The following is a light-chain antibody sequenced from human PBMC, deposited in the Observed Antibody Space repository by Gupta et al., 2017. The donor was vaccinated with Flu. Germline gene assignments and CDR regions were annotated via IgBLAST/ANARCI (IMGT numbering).Light chain of an antibody. CDR2: DDS. J-gene: IGLJ2*01. V-gene: IGLV3-21*02. Sequence: SYVLTQPPSVSVAPGQTAKITCGENNIGSKSVHWFQQKSGQAPVLVVYDDSDRPSGIPERISGSNSGNTATVTISRVEAGDEADYYCQVWDSSSDQTVFGGGTKLTVL. CDR1: NIGSKS. CDR3: QVWDSSSDQTV.